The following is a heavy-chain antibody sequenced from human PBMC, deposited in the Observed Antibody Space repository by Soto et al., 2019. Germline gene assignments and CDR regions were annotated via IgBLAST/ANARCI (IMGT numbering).Heavy chain of an antibody. V-gene: IGHV4-39*01. CDR2: VYYRGRS. CDR3: VSQRTSVLTQAYFDY. J-gene: IGHJ4*02. CDR1: GGSVSNSNYY. Sequence: PSETLSLTCTVSGGSVSNSNYYWGWIRQSPGKGLEWIGSVYYRGRSYSKSSVKSRVTISVDTSKNQSSLNLNSVTASDTAVYYCVSQRTSVLTQAYFDYWGPGALVTVS. D-gene: IGHD2-8*01.